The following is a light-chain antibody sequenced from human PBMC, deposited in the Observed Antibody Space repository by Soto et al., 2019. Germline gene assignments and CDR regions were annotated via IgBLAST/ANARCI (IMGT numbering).Light chain of an antibody. CDR2: AAS. CDR3: QQSYSTTWT. J-gene: IGKJ1*01. CDR1: QGISIW. Sequence: EIQMIHSPASVSASVLYRVTITFLSIQGISIWLFLYHQKPGKAPKLLIYAASSFQSGVPSRFSGSGSETDFTLTISSLQPEDFATYSCQQSYSTTWTFGQGTKV. V-gene: IGKV1-12*01.